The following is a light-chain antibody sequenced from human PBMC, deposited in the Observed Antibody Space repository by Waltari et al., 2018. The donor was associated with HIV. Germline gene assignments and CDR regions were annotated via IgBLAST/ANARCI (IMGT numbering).Light chain of an antibody. V-gene: IGLV2-23*02. J-gene: IGLJ1*01. CDR3: CSCPRSGIRYV. CDR1: RRNVGSDDL. CDR2: EVT. Sequence: QSALTQPASVSGSPGQSITTSSTGTRRNVGSDDLVSWYQQHPGEAPKLIIYEVTKRPSGVSNRFSGSKSGNTASLTISGLQAEDEADYYCCSCPRSGIRYVFGTGTKVTVL.